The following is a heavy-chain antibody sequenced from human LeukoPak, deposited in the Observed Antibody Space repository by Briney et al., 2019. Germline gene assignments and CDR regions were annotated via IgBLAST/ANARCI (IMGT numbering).Heavy chain of an antibody. D-gene: IGHD3-10*01. CDR2: INTYNGNT. Sequence: ASVKVSCKASGYTFTNYAFSWVRQAPGQGLEWMGWINTYNGNTNYAQKLQGRVTMTTDTSTSTAYMELRSLRSDDTAVYYCARDRRVYGSGSSFAYFDYWGQGTLVTVSS. CDR3: ARDRRVYGSGSSFAYFDY. CDR1: GYTFTNYA. J-gene: IGHJ4*02. V-gene: IGHV1-18*01.